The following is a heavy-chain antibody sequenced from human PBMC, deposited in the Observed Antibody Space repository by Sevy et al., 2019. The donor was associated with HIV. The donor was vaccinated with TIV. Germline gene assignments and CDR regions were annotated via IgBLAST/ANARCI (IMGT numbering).Heavy chain of an antibody. Sequence: GGSLRLSCAASGFTFSSYAMHWVRQAPGKGLEWVAVISYGGSNKYYADSVKGRFTISRDNSKNTLYLQMNSLRAEDTAVYYCAREHDSSGYYDGMDVWGQGTTVTVSS. CDR2: ISYGGSNK. CDR3: AREHDSSGYYDGMDV. J-gene: IGHJ6*02. V-gene: IGHV3-30-3*01. D-gene: IGHD3-22*01. CDR1: GFTFSSYA.